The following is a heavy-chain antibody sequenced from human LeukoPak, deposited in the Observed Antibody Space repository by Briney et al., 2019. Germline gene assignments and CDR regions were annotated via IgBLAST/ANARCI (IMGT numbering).Heavy chain of an antibody. CDR2: IFFTGCT. D-gene: IGHD3-10*01. CDR3: ARDRASGMDF. CDR1: GGSVNSGAYY. J-gene: IGHJ4*02. V-gene: IGHV4-31*03. Sequence: SETLSLTCSVSGGSVNSGAYYWSWIRQFPGRGLEWIGRIFFTGCTDYNPSLKSRLAISIDTSRDQFSLELSTVSAADTATYYCARDRASGMDFWGRGVLVTVSS.